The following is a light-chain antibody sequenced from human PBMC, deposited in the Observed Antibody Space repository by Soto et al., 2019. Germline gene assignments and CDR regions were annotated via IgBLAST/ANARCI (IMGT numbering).Light chain of an antibody. V-gene: IGKV1-5*01. Sequence: DIQMTQSPSTLSASVGDRVTITCRASQTISSWLAWYQQKPGKAPKLLIYDASSLESGVPSRFSGSGSGTEFTLTISSLLPDDFATYYCQQYNRHSEWTFGQGTKVEIK. J-gene: IGKJ1*01. CDR2: DAS. CDR1: QTISSW. CDR3: QQYNRHSEWT.